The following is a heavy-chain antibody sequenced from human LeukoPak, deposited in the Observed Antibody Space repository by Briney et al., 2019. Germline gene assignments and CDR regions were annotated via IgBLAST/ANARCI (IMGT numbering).Heavy chain of an antibody. CDR2: ISSSSSYI. D-gene: IGHD1-26*01. CDR3: ARRKDSGSQSHDY. V-gene: IGHV3-21*01. CDR1: GLTFDYYG. J-gene: IGHJ4*02. Sequence: PGGSLRLSCEASGLTFDYYGMSWVRQAPGKGLEWVSSISSSSSYIYYADSVKGRFTISRDNAKNSLYLQMNSLRAEDTAVYYCARRKDSGSQSHDYWGQGTLVTVSS.